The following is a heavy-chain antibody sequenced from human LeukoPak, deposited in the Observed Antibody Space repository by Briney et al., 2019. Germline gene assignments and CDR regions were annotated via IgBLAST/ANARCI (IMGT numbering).Heavy chain of an antibody. CDR2: INPSGGST. V-gene: IGHV1-46*01. J-gene: IGHJ6*03. D-gene: IGHD6-13*01. Sequence: GASVKVSCKASGYTFTSYYMHWVRQAPGQGLEWMGIINPSGGSTSYAQKFQGRVTMTRDMSTSTVYMELSSLRSEDTAVYYCARGVARGYSSSLNPHTHRNYYYYYMDVWGKGTTVTISS. CDR3: ARGVARGYSSSLNPHTHRNYYYYYMDV. CDR1: GYTFTSYY.